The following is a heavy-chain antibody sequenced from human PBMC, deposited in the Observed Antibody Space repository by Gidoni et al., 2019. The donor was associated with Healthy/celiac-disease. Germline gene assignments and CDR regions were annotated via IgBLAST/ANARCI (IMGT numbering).Heavy chain of an antibody. V-gene: IGHV3-23*01. D-gene: IGHD3-9*01. CDR3: AKDLDYDILTGYYDY. CDR1: GVTFSSYA. CDR2: ISGSGGST. J-gene: IGHJ4*02. Sequence: EVQLLEYGGGLVQPGGSLRLACAASGVTFSSYAMSWVRQAPGKGLEWVSAISGSGGSTYYADSVKGRFTISRDNSKNTLYLQMNSLRAEDTAVYYCAKDLDYDILTGYYDYWGQGTLVTVSS.